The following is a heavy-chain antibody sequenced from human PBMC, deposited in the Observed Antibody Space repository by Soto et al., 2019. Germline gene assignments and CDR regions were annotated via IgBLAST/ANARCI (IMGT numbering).Heavy chain of an antibody. Sequence: EVQLVESGGGLVQPGGSLRLSCAASGFTFSSYDMHWVRQATGKGLEWVSAIGTAGDTYYPGSVKGRFTISRENAKNYLYLQLNSLRAGDTAVYYCARSRSYCSGGSCYSSRPYYFDYWGQGTLVTVSS. CDR1: GFTFSSYD. D-gene: IGHD2-15*01. V-gene: IGHV3-13*01. CDR2: IGTAGDT. CDR3: ARSRSYCSGGSCYSSRPYYFDY. J-gene: IGHJ4*02.